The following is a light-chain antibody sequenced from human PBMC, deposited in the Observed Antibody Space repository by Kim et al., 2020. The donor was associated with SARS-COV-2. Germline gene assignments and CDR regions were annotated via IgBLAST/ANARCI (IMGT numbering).Light chain of an antibody. CDR1: QSVSLN. Sequence: GPPGERATLSCRASQSVSLNLAWYQQKPGQAPRLLIYSASTRATGVPARFSGSASGTEFTLTISSLQSEDFALYYCQQYNNWPITFGQGTRLEIK. CDR3: QQYNNWPIT. CDR2: SAS. J-gene: IGKJ5*01. V-gene: IGKV3-15*01.